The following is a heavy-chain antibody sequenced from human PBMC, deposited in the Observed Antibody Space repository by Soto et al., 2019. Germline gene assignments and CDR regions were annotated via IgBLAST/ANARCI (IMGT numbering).Heavy chain of an antibody. CDR3: ARDYILTGLPTYYYYGMDV. D-gene: IGHD3-9*01. V-gene: IGHV3-33*01. J-gene: IGHJ6*02. CDR2: IWYDGSNK. Sequence: PGGSLRLSCAASGFTFSSYGMHWVRQAPGKGLEWVAVIWYDGSNKYYADSVKGRFTISRDNSKNTLYLQMNSLRAEDTAVYYCARDYILTGLPTYYYYGMDVWGQGTTVTVSS. CDR1: GFTFSSYG.